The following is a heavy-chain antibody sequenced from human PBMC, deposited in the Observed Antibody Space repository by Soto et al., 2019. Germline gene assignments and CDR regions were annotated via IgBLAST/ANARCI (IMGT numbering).Heavy chain of an antibody. CDR1: GGSISSYY. J-gene: IGHJ4*02. CDR2: IYYSGST. Sequence: SETLSLTXTVSGGSISSYYWSWIRQPPGKGLEWIGYIYYSGSTNYNPSLKSRVTISVDTSKNQFSLKLSSVTAADTAVYYCATNQLPLHYFDYWGQGTLVTVSS. CDR3: ATNQLPLHYFDY. D-gene: IGHD2-2*01. V-gene: IGHV4-59*01.